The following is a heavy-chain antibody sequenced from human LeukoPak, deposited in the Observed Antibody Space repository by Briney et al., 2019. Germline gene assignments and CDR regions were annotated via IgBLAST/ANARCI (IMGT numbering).Heavy chain of an antibody. CDR1: GFTFNIYN. J-gene: IGHJ4*02. D-gene: IGHD1-26*01. Sequence: GGSLRLSCAAAGFTFNIYNMNWVRQAPGKGLEWVSHISKDSGDKHYVDSVKGRFTISRDNTKNSLYLQMSSLRDGDTAVYYCARDFRGNYSIDYWGQGTLVTVSS. CDR2: ISKDSGDK. CDR3: ARDFRGNYSIDY. V-gene: IGHV3-48*02.